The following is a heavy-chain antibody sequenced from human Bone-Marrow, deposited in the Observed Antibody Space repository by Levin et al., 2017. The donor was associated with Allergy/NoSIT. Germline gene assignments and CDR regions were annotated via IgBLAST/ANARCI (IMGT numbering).Heavy chain of an antibody. V-gene: IGHV2-70*01. CDR3: ARTVEETTVTTAFDT. J-gene: IGHJ5*02. D-gene: IGHD4-17*01. Sequence: SGPTLVKPTQTLTLTCTFSGFSLRTSGMCVTWIRQPPGKALEWLALIDWDANTYYNTSLKTRLTISEDTSKNQVVLTMTNMGPVDTSTYYGARTVEETTVTTAFDTWGQGMLVTVSS. CDR2: IDWDANT. CDR1: GFSLRTSGMC.